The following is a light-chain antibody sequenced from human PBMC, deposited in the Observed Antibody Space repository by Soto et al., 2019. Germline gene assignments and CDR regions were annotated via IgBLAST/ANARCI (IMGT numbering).Light chain of an antibody. CDR2: EVS. CDR3: SSYTSSSTYV. V-gene: IGLV2-14*01. Sequence: QSALTQPASVSGSPGRSITISGTGTRSDVGGYNYVSWYQQHPGKAPKLMIYEVSNRPSGVSNRFSGSKSGNTASLTISGLQAEDEADYYCSSYTSSSTYVFGTGTKVTVL. J-gene: IGLJ1*01. CDR1: RSDVGGYNY.